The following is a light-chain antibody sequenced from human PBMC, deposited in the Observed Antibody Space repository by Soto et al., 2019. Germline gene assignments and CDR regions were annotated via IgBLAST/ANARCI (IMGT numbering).Light chain of an antibody. CDR2: ASS. Sequence: DLQMTQSPSSVSASVGDRVTITCRASQGIGSYLAWYQQKPGKAPNLLIYASSTLQSGVPSRFSGSGSGTDFTLTISSLQPEDLAIYYCQQTNSFPHTFGQGTRLEIK. J-gene: IGKJ5*01. CDR1: QGIGSY. CDR3: QQTNSFPHT. V-gene: IGKV1-12*01.